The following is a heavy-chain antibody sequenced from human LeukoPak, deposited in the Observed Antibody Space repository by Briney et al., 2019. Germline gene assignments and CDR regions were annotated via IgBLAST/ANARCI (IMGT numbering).Heavy chain of an antibody. V-gene: IGHV3-15*01. D-gene: IGHD3-3*01. CDR3: TAGLQLLYDGLQVDY. CDR2: IKSKTDGGTT. J-gene: IGHJ4*02. Sequence: GGSLRLSCAASGFSSSNAWMSWVRQAPGKGLEWVVHIKSKTDGGTTDYAAPVKGRFTISRDDSKNTLYLQMNSLKTEDTAVYYCTAGLQLLYDGLQVDYWGQGTLVTVSS. CDR1: GFSSSNAW.